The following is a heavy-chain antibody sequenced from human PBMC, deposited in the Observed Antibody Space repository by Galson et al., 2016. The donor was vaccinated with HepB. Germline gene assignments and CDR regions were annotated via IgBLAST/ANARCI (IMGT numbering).Heavy chain of an antibody. Sequence: ETLSLTCTVSGGSVSSGSYYWSWIRQPPGKGLEWIGYIYYSGNTNHNPSLKSRVTISVDTSKNQFSLKLSSVTAADTAVYYCARDSHYYVSSGYYHWYFDLWGRGALVTVSS. J-gene: IGHJ2*01. CDR1: GGSVSSGSYY. CDR2: IYYSGNT. D-gene: IGHD3-22*01. CDR3: ARDSHYYVSSGYYHWYFDL. V-gene: IGHV4-61*01.